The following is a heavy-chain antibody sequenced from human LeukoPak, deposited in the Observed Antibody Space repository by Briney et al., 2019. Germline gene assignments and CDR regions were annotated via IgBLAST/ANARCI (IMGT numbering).Heavy chain of an antibody. V-gene: IGHV4-59*01. CDR2: IYYSGST. CDR3: ARGYCSSTSCYVDAFDI. D-gene: IGHD2-2*01. Sequence: SETLSLTCTVSGGSISSYYWSWIRQPPGKGLEWIGYIYYSGSTNYNPSLKSRATISVDTSKNQFSLKLSSVTAADTAVYYCARGYCSSTSCYVDAFDIWGQGTMVTVSS. CDR1: GGSISSYY. J-gene: IGHJ3*02.